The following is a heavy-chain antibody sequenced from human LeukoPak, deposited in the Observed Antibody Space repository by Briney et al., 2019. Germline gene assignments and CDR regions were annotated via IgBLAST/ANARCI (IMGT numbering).Heavy chain of an antibody. V-gene: IGHV4-38-2*02. Sequence: PSETLSLTCTVSGYSISSGYYWGWIRQPPGKGLEWIGSIYHSGSTNYNPSLKSRVTISVDTSKNQFSLKLSSVTAADTAVYYCARTSRYYGDYFDYWGQGTLVTVSS. J-gene: IGHJ4*02. CDR3: ARTSRYYGDYFDY. CDR1: GYSISSGYY. CDR2: IYHSGST. D-gene: IGHD4-17*01.